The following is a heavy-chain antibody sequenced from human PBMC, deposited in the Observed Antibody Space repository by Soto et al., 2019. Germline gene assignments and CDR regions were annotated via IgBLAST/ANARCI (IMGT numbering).Heavy chain of an antibody. D-gene: IGHD3-10*01. J-gene: IGHJ4*02. CDR2: ISSSGINT. CDR1: GFTVSSSNY. V-gene: IGHV3-23*01. CDR3: ACLAWFGDPVPPFDC. Sequence: PGGSLRLSCVVSGFTVSSSNYMSWVRQAPGKGLEWVSGISSSGINTHHEDSVKGRFIISRDNSKNMVYLQMNSLRAEDTAVYYCACLAWFGDPVPPFDCWGQGTVVTVSS.